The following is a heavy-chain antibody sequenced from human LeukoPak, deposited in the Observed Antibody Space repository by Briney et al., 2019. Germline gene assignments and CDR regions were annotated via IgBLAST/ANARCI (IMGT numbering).Heavy chain of an antibody. Sequence: NPSQTLSLTCTVSGGSISSGDYYWSWIRQPPGKGLEWIGYIYYSGSTYYNPSLKSRVTISVDTSKNQFSLKLSSVTAADTAVYYCARDREYSSSQAFTYYYGMDVWGQGTTVTVSS. CDR1: GGSISSGDYY. CDR3: ARDREYSSSQAFTYYYGMDV. CDR2: IYYSGST. V-gene: IGHV4-30-4*01. D-gene: IGHD6-6*01. J-gene: IGHJ6*02.